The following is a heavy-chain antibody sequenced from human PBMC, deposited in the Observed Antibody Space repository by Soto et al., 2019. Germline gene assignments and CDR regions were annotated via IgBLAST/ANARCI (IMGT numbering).Heavy chain of an antibody. Sequence: PAGSLRLSCAASGFTFSDYYMSWIRQAPGKGLEWVSYISSSGSTIYYADSVKGRFTISRDNAKNSLYLQMNSLRAEDTAVYYCARSSSGWYSAFDIWGQGTMVTVSS. J-gene: IGHJ3*02. CDR2: ISSSGSTI. V-gene: IGHV3-11*01. CDR1: GFTFSDYY. D-gene: IGHD6-19*01. CDR3: ARSSSGWYSAFDI.